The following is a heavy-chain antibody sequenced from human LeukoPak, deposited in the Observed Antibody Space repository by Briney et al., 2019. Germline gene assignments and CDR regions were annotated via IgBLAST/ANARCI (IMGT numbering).Heavy chain of an antibody. CDR2: INPSGGST. Sequence: ASVKVSCKASGYAFTSYYMHWVRQAPGQGLEWMGIINPSGGSTSYAQKFQGRVTMTRDTSTSTVYMELSSLRSEDTAVYYCARDEAEMGQDYWGQGTLVTVSS. D-gene: IGHD5-24*01. CDR3: ARDEAEMGQDY. CDR1: GYAFTSYY. J-gene: IGHJ4*02. V-gene: IGHV1-46*01.